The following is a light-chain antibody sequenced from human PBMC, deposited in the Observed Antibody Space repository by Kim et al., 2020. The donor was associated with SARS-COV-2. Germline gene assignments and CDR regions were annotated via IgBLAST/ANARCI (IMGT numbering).Light chain of an antibody. J-gene: IGLJ3*02. CDR3: STWDDSLNGPV. Sequence: QSVLTQPPSASGTPGQSVTISCSGSSSNIGSNSVNWYQQLPGTAPKLLIYSDSLRPSGVPDRLSGSKSGTSASLAISGLQSEDEADYYCSTWDDSLNGPVFGGGTQLTVL. CDR2: SDS. CDR1: SSNIGSNS. V-gene: IGLV1-44*01.